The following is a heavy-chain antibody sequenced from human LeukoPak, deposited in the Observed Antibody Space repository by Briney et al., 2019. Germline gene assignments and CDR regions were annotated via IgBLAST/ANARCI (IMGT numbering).Heavy chain of an antibody. CDR1: GYTFTNYA. Sequence: GASVKISCKASGYTFTNYAISWVRQAPGQGLEWVGWINPNSGGTNYAQKFQGRVTMTRDTSISTAYMELSRLRSDDTAVYYCARVYLPVTGHFDYWGQGTLVTVSS. D-gene: IGHD2-21*02. CDR2: INPNSGGT. V-gene: IGHV1-2*02. CDR3: ARVYLPVTGHFDY. J-gene: IGHJ4*02.